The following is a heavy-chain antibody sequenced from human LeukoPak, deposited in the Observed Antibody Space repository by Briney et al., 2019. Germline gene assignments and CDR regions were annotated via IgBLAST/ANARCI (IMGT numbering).Heavy chain of an antibody. CDR2: ISSSSSYI. J-gene: IGHJ4*02. Sequence: GGSLRLSCAASGFTFNSYSMNWVRQAPGKGLEWVSSISSSSSYIYYADSVKGRFTISRDNAKNSLYLQMNSLRAEDTAVYYCARDDTIYYDYVWGSYNDYWGQGTLVTVSS. CDR1: GFTFNSYS. CDR3: ARDDTIYYDYVWGSYNDY. D-gene: IGHD3-16*01. V-gene: IGHV3-21*01.